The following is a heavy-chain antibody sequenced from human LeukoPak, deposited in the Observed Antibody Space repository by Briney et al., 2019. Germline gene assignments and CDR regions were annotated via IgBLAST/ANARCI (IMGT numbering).Heavy chain of an antibody. D-gene: IGHD6-6*01. J-gene: IGHJ4*02. Sequence: GGSLRLSCVGSGFTFSSYSMNWVRQAPGKGLEWVSSISSSSSYIYYADSVKGRFTISRDNAKNSLYLQMNSLRAEDTAVYYCARQLIAARSGTAIDYWGQGTLVTVSS. CDR1: GFTFSSYS. CDR2: ISSSSSYI. V-gene: IGHV3-21*01. CDR3: ARQLIAARSGTAIDY.